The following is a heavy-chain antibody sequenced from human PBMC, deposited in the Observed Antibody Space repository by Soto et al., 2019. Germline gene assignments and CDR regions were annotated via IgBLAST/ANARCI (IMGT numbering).Heavy chain of an antibody. Sequence: SGPTLVNPTQTLTLTCTFSGFSLSTSGVGVGWIRQPPGKALEWLARIYWDDDKRYSPSLKSRLTITKDTSKNQVVLTMTNMDPVDTATYYCAHKPAKDVVVNLNHYFDYWGQGTLVTVSS. CDR3: AHKPAKDVVVNLNHYFDY. D-gene: IGHD2-15*01. CDR1: GFSLSTSGVG. V-gene: IGHV2-5*02. CDR2: IYWDDDK. J-gene: IGHJ4*02.